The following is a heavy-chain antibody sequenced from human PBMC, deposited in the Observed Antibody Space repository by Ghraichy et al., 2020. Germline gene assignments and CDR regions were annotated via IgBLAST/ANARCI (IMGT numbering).Heavy chain of an antibody. CDR3: ARGDWFDP. V-gene: IGHV4-38-2*02. J-gene: IGHJ5*02. Sequence: SETLSLTCTVSGYSISSGYYWGWIRQPPGKGLEWIGSIYHSGSTYYNPSLKSRVTISVDTSKNQFSLKLSSVTAADTAVYYCARGDWFDPWGQGTLVTVSS. CDR1: GYSISSGYY. CDR2: IYHSGST.